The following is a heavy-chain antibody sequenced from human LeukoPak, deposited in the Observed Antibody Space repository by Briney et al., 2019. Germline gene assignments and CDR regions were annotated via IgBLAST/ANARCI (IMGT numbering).Heavy chain of an antibody. CDR3: AKVGSSSWYQPATWFDP. J-gene: IGHJ5*02. Sequence: PGGSLRLSCAASGFTVSSNYMSWVRQAPGKGLEWVSVIYSGGSTYYADSVKGRFTISRDNSKNTLYLQMNSLRAEDTAVYYCAKVGSSSWYQPATWFDPWGQGTLVTVSS. D-gene: IGHD6-13*01. CDR2: IYSGGST. CDR1: GFTVSSNY. V-gene: IGHV3-53*01.